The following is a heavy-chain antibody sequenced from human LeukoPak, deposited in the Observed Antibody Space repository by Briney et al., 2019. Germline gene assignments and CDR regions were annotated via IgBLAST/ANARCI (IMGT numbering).Heavy chain of an antibody. CDR1: GGSISSGSYY. CDR3: ARDRTVRGGIDY. CDR2: IYTSGST. Sequence: SETLSLTCTVSGGSISSGSYYWSWIRQPAGKGLEWIGRIYTSGSTNYNPSLKSRVTITVDTSKNQFSLKLISVTAAVTAVYYCARDRTVRGGIDYWGQGTLVTVSS. D-gene: IGHD3-10*01. V-gene: IGHV4-61*02. J-gene: IGHJ4*02.